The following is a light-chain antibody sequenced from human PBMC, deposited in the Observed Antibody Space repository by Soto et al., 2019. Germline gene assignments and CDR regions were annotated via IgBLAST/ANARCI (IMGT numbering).Light chain of an antibody. CDR3: QQYDNWPPIT. J-gene: IGKJ4*01. CDR2: SAS. CDR1: QSVFSS. Sequence: EIVMTQSPAMLSVFPGERVTLSCRASQSVFSSLAWYQQKPGQAPRLLIYSASTRATGIPVRFSGSGYGTEFTLTISGLQSEDFAVYYCQQYDNWPPITFGGGTKVEIK. V-gene: IGKV3-15*01.